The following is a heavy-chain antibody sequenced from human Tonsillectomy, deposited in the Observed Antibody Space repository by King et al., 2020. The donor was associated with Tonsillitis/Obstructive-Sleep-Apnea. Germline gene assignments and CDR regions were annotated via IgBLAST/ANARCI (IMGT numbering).Heavy chain of an antibody. D-gene: IGHD6-6*01. J-gene: IGHJ3*02. CDR3: ASPYSSSSKDAFDI. Sequence: VQLVQSGAEVKKPGESLKISCKGSGYGFTNYWIGWVRQMPGTGLEWMGIIYLGDSDTIYSPSFQGPVTISADKSISTAYLQWSSLKASDTAMYYCASPYSSSSKDAFDIWGQGTMVTVSS. V-gene: IGHV5-51*01. CDR2: IYLGDSDT. CDR1: GYGFTNYW.